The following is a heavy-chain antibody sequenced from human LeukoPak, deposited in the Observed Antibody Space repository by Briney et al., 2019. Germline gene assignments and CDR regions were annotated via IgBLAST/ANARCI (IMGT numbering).Heavy chain of an antibody. V-gene: IGHV5-51*01. CDR2: IYPYDSDT. D-gene: IGHD6-19*01. J-gene: IGHJ4*02. CDR3: ARALEGSGWRFEY. CDR1: GYTFSTYW. Sequence: GESLKISCKTSGYTFSTYWIGWVRQVPGKGLEFMGVIYPYDSDTRYRPSFQGQVTISADKSISTAYLQWNNLKASDTAMYYCARALEGSGWRFEYWGQGTLVTVSS.